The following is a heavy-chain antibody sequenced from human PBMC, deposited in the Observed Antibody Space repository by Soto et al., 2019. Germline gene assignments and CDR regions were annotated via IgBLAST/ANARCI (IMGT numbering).Heavy chain of an antibody. V-gene: IGHV3-33*01. Sequence: QVPLVESGGGVVQPGRSLRLSCAASGFTFRSYDMHWVRQAPGKGLEWVAVIWYDGGNKDYADSVKGRFTVSRDNSKSTLYMQMNSLSAEDTAVYYCARGGGTYPDYWGQGTLVTVSS. J-gene: IGHJ4*02. CDR1: GFTFRSYD. CDR2: IWYDGGNK. D-gene: IGHD1-26*01. CDR3: ARGGGTYPDY.